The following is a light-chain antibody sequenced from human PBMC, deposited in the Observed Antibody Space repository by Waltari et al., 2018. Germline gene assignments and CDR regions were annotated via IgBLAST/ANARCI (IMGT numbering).Light chain of an antibody. CDR1: TLRKFY. Sequence: SSELTQDPAVSVALGQTVTITCQGDTLRKFYATWYQQKPGQAPVIVISGRNNRPSGIPDRFFASSSGKIASLTISGAQAEDEADYYCNSRDGSGTHMGNVFGPGTKVTVL. CDR3: NSRDGSGTHMGNV. J-gene: IGLJ1*01. V-gene: IGLV3-19*01. CDR2: GRN.